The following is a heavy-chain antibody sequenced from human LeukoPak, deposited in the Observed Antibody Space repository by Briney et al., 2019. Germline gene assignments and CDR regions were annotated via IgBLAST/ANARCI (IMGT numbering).Heavy chain of an antibody. CDR3: ARDPFGEYAFDI. CDR2: IYHSGCT. CDR1: GGSISSYY. Sequence: SETLSLTCTVSGGSISSYYWSWIRQPPGKGLEWIGTIYHSGCTYYNPSLKSRVTISIDTSKNQFSLKLSSVTAADTAVYYCARDPFGEYAFDIWGQGTMVTVSS. J-gene: IGHJ3*02. V-gene: IGHV4-59*12. D-gene: IGHD3-10*01.